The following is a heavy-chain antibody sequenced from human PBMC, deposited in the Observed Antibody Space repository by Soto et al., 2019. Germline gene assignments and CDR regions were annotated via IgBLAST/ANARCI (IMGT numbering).Heavy chain of an antibody. J-gene: IGHJ6*02. D-gene: IGHD1-26*01. Sequence: SETLSLTCTVSGGSISSYYWSWIRQPPGKGLEWIGYIYYSGSTNYNPSLKSRVTISVYTSKNQFSLKLSSVTAADTAVYYCARVWSGSMANYGMDVWGQGTTVTVSS. CDR1: GGSISSYY. CDR2: IYYSGST. CDR3: ARVWSGSMANYGMDV. V-gene: IGHV4-59*01.